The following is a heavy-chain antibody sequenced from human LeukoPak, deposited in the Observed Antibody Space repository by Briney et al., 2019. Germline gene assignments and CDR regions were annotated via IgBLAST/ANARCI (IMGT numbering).Heavy chain of an antibody. CDR2: IYTSGST. V-gene: IGHV4-4*07. Sequence: SETLSLTCTVSGGSISSYYWSWIRQPAGKGLEWIGRIYTSGSTNYNPSLKSRVTMSVDTSKNQFSLKLSSVTAADTAVYYCAREKRCSSTSCYGIDYWGQETLVTVSS. CDR1: GGSISSYY. J-gene: IGHJ4*02. CDR3: AREKRCSSTSCYGIDY. D-gene: IGHD2-2*01.